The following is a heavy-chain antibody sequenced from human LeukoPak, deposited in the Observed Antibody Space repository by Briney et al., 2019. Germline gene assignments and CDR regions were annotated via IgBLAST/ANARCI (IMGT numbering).Heavy chain of an antibody. D-gene: IGHD3-22*01. Sequence: PSETLSLTCTVSGGSISSYYWSWIRQPAGEGLEWIGRIYTSGSTNYNPSLKSRVTISVDTSKNQFSLKLSSVTAADTAVYYCVVLYYDSSGYAFDYWGQGTLVTVSS. V-gene: IGHV4-4*07. CDR2: IYTSGST. J-gene: IGHJ4*02. CDR3: VVLYYDSSGYAFDY. CDR1: GGSISSYY.